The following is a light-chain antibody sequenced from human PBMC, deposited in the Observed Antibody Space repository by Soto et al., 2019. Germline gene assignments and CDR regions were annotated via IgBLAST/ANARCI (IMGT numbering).Light chain of an antibody. Sequence: EIVLTQSPATLSLSPGERATLSCRASQSVSSSYLAWYQQKPGQAPRLLIYGASTRATGIPDRFSGSGSGTDFTLTISRLEPEEFAVYYCQQYGSLFTFGPGTKVDIK. V-gene: IGKV3-20*01. CDR1: QSVSSSY. CDR3: QQYGSLFT. CDR2: GAS. J-gene: IGKJ3*01.